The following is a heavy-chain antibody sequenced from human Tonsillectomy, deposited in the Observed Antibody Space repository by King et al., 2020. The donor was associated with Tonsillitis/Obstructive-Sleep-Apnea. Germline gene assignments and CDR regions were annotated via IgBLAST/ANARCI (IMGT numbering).Heavy chain of an antibody. D-gene: IGHD3-10*01. CDR2: IDWDDDK. CDR3: ARTNERFGEFYAFDI. Sequence: TLKESGPALVKPTQTLTLTRTFSGFSLSTHGMCVSWIRQSPGKVLEWLALIDWDDDKYYSTSLRTRLTISRDTSKNQVVLRLSLMDPVDTATYYCARTNERFGEFYAFDIWGQGTTVTVSS. CDR1: GFSLSTHGMC. V-gene: IGHV2-70*13. J-gene: IGHJ3*02.